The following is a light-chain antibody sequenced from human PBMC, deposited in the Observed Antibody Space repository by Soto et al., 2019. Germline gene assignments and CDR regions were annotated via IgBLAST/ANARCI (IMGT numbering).Light chain of an antibody. Sequence: QSALTQPASVSGSPGQSITISCTGTSSDVGGYKYVSWYQQNPGKAPKLMIYEVSNRPSGVSNRFSGSKSGNTASLTISGLQAEDEADYYCSSYTRSTTLVFGTGTKLTVL. CDR3: SSYTRSTTLV. CDR2: EVS. J-gene: IGLJ1*01. V-gene: IGLV2-14*01. CDR1: SSDVGGYKY.